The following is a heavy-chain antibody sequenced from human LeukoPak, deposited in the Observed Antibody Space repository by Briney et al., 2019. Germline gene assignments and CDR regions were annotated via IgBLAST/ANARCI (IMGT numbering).Heavy chain of an antibody. D-gene: IGHD3-10*01. J-gene: IGHJ5*02. Sequence: GGSLRLSCAASGFTFSSYAMSWVRQAPGKGLEWVSYISSSSTIYYADSVKGRFTISRDNAKNSLYLQMNSLRDEDTAVYYCARDGWFGPPWGQGTLVTVSS. V-gene: IGHV3-48*02. CDR2: ISSSSTI. CDR3: ARDGWFGPP. CDR1: GFTFSSYA.